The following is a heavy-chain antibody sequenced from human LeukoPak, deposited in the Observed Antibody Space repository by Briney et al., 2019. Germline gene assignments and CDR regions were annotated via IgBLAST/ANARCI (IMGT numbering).Heavy chain of an antibody. CDR3: ASPDPFWGDDAFDI. CDR2: IYQSGNT. V-gene: IGHV4-38-2*01. CDR1: GYSISSGYY. D-gene: IGHD2-21*02. Sequence: PSETLSLTCAVSGYSISSGYYWGWIRQPPGKGLEWIGSIYQSGNTYYNPSLKSRVTISVDTSKNQFSLKLSSVAAADTAVYYCASPDPFWGDDAFDIWGQGTMVTVSS. J-gene: IGHJ3*02.